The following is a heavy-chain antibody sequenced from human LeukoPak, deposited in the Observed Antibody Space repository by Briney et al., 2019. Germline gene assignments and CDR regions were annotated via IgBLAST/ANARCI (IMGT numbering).Heavy chain of an antibody. CDR3: ARIGSSSSCTDY. D-gene: IGHD2-2*01. Sequence: GGSLRLSCTASGFTFNNYWMTWVRQAPGKGLEWVANIKQDGSQIYYVDSVKGRFTISRDNAKNSVYLQMNSLRAGDTGIYYCARIGSSSSCTDYWGQGTLVTVSS. CDR1: GFTFNNYW. CDR2: IKQDGSQI. V-gene: IGHV3-7*01. J-gene: IGHJ4*02.